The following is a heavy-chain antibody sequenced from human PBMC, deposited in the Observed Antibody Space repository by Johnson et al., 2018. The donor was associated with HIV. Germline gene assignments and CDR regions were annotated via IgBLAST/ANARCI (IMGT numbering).Heavy chain of an antibody. CDR2: IYSGGST. V-gene: IGHV3-53*01. Sequence: VQLVESGGGLIQPGGSLRLSCAASGFTVSSNYMSWVRQAPGNGLEWVSVIYSGGSTYYADSVKGRFTISRDNSKNTLYLQMNSLRAEDTAVYYCAKGRQQLGFLDAFDIWGQGTMVTVSS. CDR3: AKGRQQLGFLDAFDI. D-gene: IGHD6-13*01. J-gene: IGHJ3*02. CDR1: GFTVSSNY.